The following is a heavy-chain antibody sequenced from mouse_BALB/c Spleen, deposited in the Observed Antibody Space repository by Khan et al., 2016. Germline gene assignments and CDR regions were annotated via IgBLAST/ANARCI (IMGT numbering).Heavy chain of an antibody. V-gene: IGHV5-6-3*01. CDR1: GFTFSSYG. Sequence: EVELVESGGGLVQPGGSLKLSCAASGFTFSSYGMSWVRQTPDKRLELVATINSNGGSTYYTDSVKGRFTISRDNAKNTLYLQLSSLKSEDTAMYDCARTAYYLMDYWGQGTSVTVSS. D-gene: IGHD1-2*01. CDR2: INSNGGST. J-gene: IGHJ4*01. CDR3: ARTAYYLMDY.